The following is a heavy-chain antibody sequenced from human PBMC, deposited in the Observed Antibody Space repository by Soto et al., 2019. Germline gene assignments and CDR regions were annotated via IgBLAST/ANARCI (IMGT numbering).Heavy chain of an antibody. CDR2: ISGSGGST. J-gene: IGHJ4*02. Sequence: AGSLRHSCAGSGFTLCSHAMSWVLQALGQGLEWVSGISGSGGSTYYADSVEGRFTISRDNSKNMRYLQMNSLRAEDTAVYYCAKGPRGYYLPFDYWGQGTLVTVSS. V-gene: IGHV3-23*01. CDR3: AKGPRGYYLPFDY. CDR1: GFTLCSHA. D-gene: IGHD3-3*01.